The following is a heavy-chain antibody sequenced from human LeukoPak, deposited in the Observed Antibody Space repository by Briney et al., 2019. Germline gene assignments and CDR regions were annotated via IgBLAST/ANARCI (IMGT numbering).Heavy chain of an antibody. Sequence: GGALRLSCAASGFTFSSYSMNWVRQAPGKGLEWVSSISSSSSYIYYADSVKGRFTISRDNAKNSLYLQMNSLRAEDTAVYYCARDRSSSSWYVPFDYWGQGNLVTVSS. D-gene: IGHD6-13*01. J-gene: IGHJ4*02. CDR1: GFTFSSYS. CDR2: ISSSSSYI. CDR3: ARDRSSSSWYVPFDY. V-gene: IGHV3-21*01.